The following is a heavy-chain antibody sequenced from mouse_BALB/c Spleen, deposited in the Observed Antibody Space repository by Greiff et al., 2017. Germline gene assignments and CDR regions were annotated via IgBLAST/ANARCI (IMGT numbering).Heavy chain of an antibody. CDR1: GFTFSSYT. V-gene: IGHV5-6-4*01. J-gene: IGHJ4*01. Sequence: EVQLVESGGGLVKPGGSLKLSCAASGFTFSSYTMSWVRQTPEKRLEWVATISSGGSYTYYPDSVKGRFTISRDNAKNTLYLQMSSLKSEDTAMYYCTSNWEGYAMDYWGQGTSVTVSS. CDR3: TSNWEGYAMDY. CDR2: ISSGGSYT. D-gene: IGHD4-1*02.